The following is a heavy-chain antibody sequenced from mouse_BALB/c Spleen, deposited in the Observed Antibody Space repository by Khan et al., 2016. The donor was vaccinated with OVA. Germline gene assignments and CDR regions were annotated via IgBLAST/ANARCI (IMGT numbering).Heavy chain of an antibody. V-gene: IGHV8-11*01. D-gene: IGHD2-4*01. CDR2: IWWNDNK. Sequence: QVTLKESGPGILQPSQTLSLTCSFSGFSLTTYGIGVGWIRQPSGKGLEWLAHIWWNDNKYYNTALKSRLTISKDTSNNQVFLKIASVDTADSATGYCARIAPYDYDRMDYWGQGTSVPVSS. CDR1: GFSLTTYGIG. CDR3: ARIAPYDYDRMDY. J-gene: IGHJ4*01.